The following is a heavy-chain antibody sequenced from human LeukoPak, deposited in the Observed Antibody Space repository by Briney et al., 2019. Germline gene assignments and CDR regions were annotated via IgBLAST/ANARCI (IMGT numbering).Heavy chain of an antibody. V-gene: IGHV3-48*01. CDR3: ATPPRDWDSSPSDY. Sequence: GGSLRLSCAASGFTFSSYSMNWVRQAPGKGLEWVSYISSSSSTIYYADSVKGRFTISRDNAKNSLYLQMNSLRAEDTAVYYCATPPRDWDSSPSDYWGQGTLVTVSS. D-gene: IGHD6-6*01. CDR2: ISSSSSTI. CDR1: GFTFSSYS. J-gene: IGHJ4*02.